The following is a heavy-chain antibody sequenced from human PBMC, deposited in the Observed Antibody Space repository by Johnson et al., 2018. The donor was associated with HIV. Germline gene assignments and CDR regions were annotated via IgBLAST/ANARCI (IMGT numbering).Heavy chain of an antibody. J-gene: IGHJ3*02. CDR1: GFTFSVHA. Sequence: QVQLVESGGGAVQPGRSLRLSCAASGFTFSVHAMHWVRQAPGKGLEWVAVISYDGSNKYYADSVKGRFTISRDNSKNTLYLQLNSLRAEDTAVYYCARGDDSSGYFTAFDIWGQGTMVTVSS. V-gene: IGHV3-30-3*01. D-gene: IGHD3-22*01. CDR3: ARGDDSSGYFTAFDI. CDR2: ISYDGSNK.